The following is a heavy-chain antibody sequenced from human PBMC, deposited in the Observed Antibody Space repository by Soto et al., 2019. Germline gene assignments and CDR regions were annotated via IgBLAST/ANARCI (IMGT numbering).Heavy chain of an antibody. V-gene: IGHV4-31*03. CDR3: ARDHKWDGMDV. Sequence: SETLSLTCSVSGGSFSSDSFIWSWVRQFPGKGLEWIGYINYSGTTYYNPSLRSRITMSVDTSKNQFSLNLSSVTAADTAVYYCARDHKWDGMDVWGQGTTVT. D-gene: IGHD1-26*01. CDR2: INYSGTT. J-gene: IGHJ6*02. CDR1: GGSFSSDSFI.